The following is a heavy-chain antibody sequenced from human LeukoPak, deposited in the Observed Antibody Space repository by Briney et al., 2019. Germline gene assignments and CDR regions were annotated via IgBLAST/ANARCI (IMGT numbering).Heavy chain of an antibody. J-gene: IGHJ4*02. CDR2: INRDGSST. Sequence: PGGSLRLSCAASGSTFSSYWMHWVRQAPGKGLVWVSRINRDGSSTTYADSVKGRFTISRDNAKNTLYLQMNSLRAEDTAVYYCARDRGYSYGSDYWGQGTLVTVSS. CDR3: ARDRGYSYGSDY. CDR1: GSTFSSYW. V-gene: IGHV3-74*01. D-gene: IGHD5-18*01.